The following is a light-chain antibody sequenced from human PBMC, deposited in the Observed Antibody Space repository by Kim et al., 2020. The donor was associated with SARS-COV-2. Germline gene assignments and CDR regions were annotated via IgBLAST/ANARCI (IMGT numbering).Light chain of an antibody. J-gene: IGLJ2*01. CDR2: KDV. CDR1: ILAKRY. V-gene: IGLV3-27*01. CDR3: YSAADNNLV. Sequence: VSPGQTARITCSGDILAKRYARWFQQKPGQAPMVVIYKDVERPSGIPERFSGSSSGTTVTLTISGAQVEDEADYYCYSAADNNLVFGGGTQLTVL.